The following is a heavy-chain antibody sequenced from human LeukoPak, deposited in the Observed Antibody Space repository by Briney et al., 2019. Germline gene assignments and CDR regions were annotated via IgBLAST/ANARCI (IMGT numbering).Heavy chain of an antibody. CDR2: ICGVGSTI. D-gene: IGHD2-2*01. Sequence: PGVSLRLSCAACGFTFSSYEMNWVRHAPGKGLVWVTYICGVGSTIYYADSVKGRLTISRDNAKNSLYLQMHSMRAEDTAVYYCARYASRCCTSTSCYLVHWGEGALVTVSS. CDR3: ARYASRCCTSTSCYLVH. J-gene: IGHJ5*02. V-gene: IGHV3-48*03. CDR1: GFTFSSYE.